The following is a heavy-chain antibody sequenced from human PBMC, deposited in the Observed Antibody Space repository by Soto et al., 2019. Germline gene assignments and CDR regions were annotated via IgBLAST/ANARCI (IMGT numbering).Heavy chain of an antibody. V-gene: IGHV3-33*01. D-gene: IGHD1-7*01. CDR3: AAATTWNFHFHY. CDR2: IWYDGSNK. J-gene: IGHJ4*02. Sequence: QVQLVESGGGVVQPGTSLRLSCAASGFTISTHGMHWVRQAPGNGLEWVANIWYDGSNKFYADSVKGRFTISKDNSKNTLYVQMNSLRAEDTAVYYCAAATTWNFHFHYWGQGTQVTVSS. CDR1: GFTISTHG.